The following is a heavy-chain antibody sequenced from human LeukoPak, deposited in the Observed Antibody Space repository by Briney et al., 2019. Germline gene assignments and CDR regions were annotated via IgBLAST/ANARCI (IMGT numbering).Heavy chain of an antibody. CDR3: TRDLGYYGSGRVY. CDR2: IRSKAYGGTT. D-gene: IGHD3-10*01. Sequence: PGGSLRLSCAASEFSVGSNYMSWVRQAPGKGLEWVGFIRSKAYGGTTEYAASVKGRFTISRDDSKSIAYLQMNSLKTEDTAVYYCTRDLGYYGSGRVYWGQGTLVTVSS. CDR1: EFSVGSNY. J-gene: IGHJ4*02. V-gene: IGHV3-49*04.